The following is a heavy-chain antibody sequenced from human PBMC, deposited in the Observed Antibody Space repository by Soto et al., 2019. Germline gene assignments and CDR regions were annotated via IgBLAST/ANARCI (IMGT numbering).Heavy chain of an antibody. CDR3: ARGLSTVTTQGYGMDV. CDR2: INPNSGGT. CDR1: GYAFTGYY. Sequence: ASVKVSCKASGYAFTGYYMHWVRQAPGQGLEWMGWINPNSGGTNYAQKFQGWVTMTRDTSISTAYMELSRLRSDDTAVYYCARGLSTVTTQGYGMDVWGQGTTVTVSS. J-gene: IGHJ6*02. V-gene: IGHV1-2*04. D-gene: IGHD4-17*01.